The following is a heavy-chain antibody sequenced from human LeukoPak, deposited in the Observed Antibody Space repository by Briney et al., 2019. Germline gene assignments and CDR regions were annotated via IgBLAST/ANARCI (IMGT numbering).Heavy chain of an antibody. CDR1: GFTFSSYS. CDR2: IKSKTDGGTT. D-gene: IGHD6-13*01. Sequence: PGRSLRLSCAASGFTFSSYSMNWVRQAPGKGLEWVGRIKSKTDGGTTDYAAPVKGRFTISRDDSKNTLYLQMNSLKTEDTAVYYCTTDVSEQQLVLFDYWGQGTLVTVSS. J-gene: IGHJ4*02. V-gene: IGHV3-15*01. CDR3: TTDVSEQQLVLFDY.